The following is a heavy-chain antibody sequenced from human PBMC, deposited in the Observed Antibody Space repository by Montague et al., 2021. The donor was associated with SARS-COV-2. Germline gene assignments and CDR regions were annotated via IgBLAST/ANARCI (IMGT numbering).Heavy chain of an antibody. CDR3: ARHWGIAAAGN. J-gene: IGHJ4*02. D-gene: IGHD6-13*01. CDR1: GGSITDRTYY. V-gene: IGHV4-39*01. CDR2: INYSGTT. Sequence: SETLSLTCSVSGGSITDRTYYWACIRQPPGKGLEWIGDINYSGTTYYNPSLKSRVTISLDTAKNQFSLKMTSVTAADTAVYYCARHWGIAAAGNWGQGTLVTVSS.